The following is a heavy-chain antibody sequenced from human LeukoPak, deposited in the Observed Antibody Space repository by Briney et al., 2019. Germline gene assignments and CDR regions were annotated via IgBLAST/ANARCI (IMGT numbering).Heavy chain of an antibody. D-gene: IGHD1-26*01. V-gene: IGHV3-30-3*01. J-gene: IGHJ4*02. CDR1: GFTFSDYA. CDR2: ISYDGNNK. CDR3: AREGALLALDY. Sequence: PGRSLRLSCAASGFTFSDYAMHWVRQAPGKGLEWVAVISYDGNNKEYADSVKGRFTISRDNSKNTLYLQMNSLRAEDTAVYYCAREGALLALDYWGQGTLVTVSS.